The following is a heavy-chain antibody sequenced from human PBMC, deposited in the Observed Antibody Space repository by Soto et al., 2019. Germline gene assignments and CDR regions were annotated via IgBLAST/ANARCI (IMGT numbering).Heavy chain of an antibody. D-gene: IGHD1-26*01. CDR1: GGSFSGYY. CDR3: ARGRGGGSYSMHWFDP. V-gene: IGHV4-34*01. CDR2: INHSGST. J-gene: IGHJ5*02. Sequence: QVQLQQWGAGLLKPSETLSLTCAVYGGSFSGYYWSWIRQPPGKGLEWIGEINHSGSTNYNPSLKSRVTISVDTSKNQFPLKLSSVTAADTAVYYCARGRGGGSYSMHWFDPWGQGTLVTVSS.